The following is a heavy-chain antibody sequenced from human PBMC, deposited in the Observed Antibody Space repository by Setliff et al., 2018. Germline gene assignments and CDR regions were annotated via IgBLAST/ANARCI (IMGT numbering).Heavy chain of an antibody. Sequence: PSETLSLTCTVSGGSISSMSYYWGWIRQPPGKGLEWIGSIYHSGSSYYNSSLRSRVTISVDTSKNQFSLILSSLTAADTAVYYCVRGRIRGICSGPHCTYDPFDIWGQGTTVTVSS. CDR2: IYHSGSS. J-gene: IGHJ3*02. CDR1: GGSISSMSYY. V-gene: IGHV4-39*07. D-gene: IGHD2-15*01. CDR3: VRGRIRGICSGPHCTYDPFDI.